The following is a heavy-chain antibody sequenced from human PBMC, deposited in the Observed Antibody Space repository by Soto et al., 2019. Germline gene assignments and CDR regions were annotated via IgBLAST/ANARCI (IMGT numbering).Heavy chain of an antibody. CDR3: AKDRYGDYGGIDY. D-gene: IGHD4-17*01. V-gene: IGHV3-23*01. Sequence: GGSLRLSCAASGFTFSTYAMIWVRQAPGKGLEWVSVITGSGGSTYYADSVKGRFTISRDTSKNTLFLQMNSLRAEDTAVYYCAKDRYGDYGGIDYWVQGTVVTVSS. J-gene: IGHJ4*02. CDR1: GFTFSTYA. CDR2: ITGSGGST.